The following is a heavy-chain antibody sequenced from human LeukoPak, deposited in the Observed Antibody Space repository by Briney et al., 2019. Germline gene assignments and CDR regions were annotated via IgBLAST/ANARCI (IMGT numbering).Heavy chain of an antibody. CDR3: VKLQGY. CDR2: ISSDGGST. V-gene: IGHV3-64D*06. Sequence: GGSLRLSCSASGFTFSSYAIHWVRQAPGKGLECVSGISSDGGSTYYADSVKGRFTISRDNSKNTLYLQVSSLRAEDTAVYYCVKLQGYWGQGTLVTVSS. J-gene: IGHJ4*02. CDR1: GFTFSSYA. D-gene: IGHD4-11*01.